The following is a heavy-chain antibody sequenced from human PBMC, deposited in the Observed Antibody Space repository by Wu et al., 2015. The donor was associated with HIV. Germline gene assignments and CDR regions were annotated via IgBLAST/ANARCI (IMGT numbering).Heavy chain of an antibody. V-gene: IGHV1-2*02. CDR2: INPNSGGT. Sequence: QVQLVQSGAEVKKPGASVKVSCKASGYTFTGYYMHWVRQAPGQGLEWMGWINPNSGGTNYAQKFQGRVTMTRDTSISTAYMEVSRLRSDDTAVYYCARAREVYYGSGRTPHYYYYGMDVWGQGP. CDR3: ARAREVYYGSGRTPHYYYYGMDV. D-gene: IGHD3-10*01. J-gene: IGHJ6*02. CDR1: GYTFTGYY.